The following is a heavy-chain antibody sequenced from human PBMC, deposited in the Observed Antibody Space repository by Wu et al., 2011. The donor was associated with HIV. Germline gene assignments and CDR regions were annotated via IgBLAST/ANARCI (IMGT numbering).Heavy chain of an antibody. CDR1: GNTFSGYA. V-gene: IGHV1-69*14. CDR3: ARDPAREDYVWGSYRGGGNDAFDI. D-gene: IGHD3-16*02. J-gene: IGHJ3*02. Sequence: QVQLVQSGAEVKKAGSSVKVSCKASGNTFSGYAVSWVRQAPGQGPEWMGGILPMFGTANYAQKFQGRVTITADKSTSTAYMELSSLRSEDTAVYYCARDPAREDYVWGSYRGGGNDAFDIWGQGTMVTVSS. CDR2: ILPMFGTA.